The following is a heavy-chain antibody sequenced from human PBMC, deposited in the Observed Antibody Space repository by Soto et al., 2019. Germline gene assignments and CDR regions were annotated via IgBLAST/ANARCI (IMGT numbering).Heavy chain of an antibody. D-gene: IGHD3-3*01. V-gene: IGHV3-48*03. CDR3: ARDYLRPRYYDFWSGYSDGNYYYGMDV. Sequence: LRLSCAASGFTFSSYEMNWVRQAPGKGLEWVSYISSSGSTIYYADSVKGRFTISRDNAKNSLYLQMNSLRAEDTAVYYCARDYLRPRYYDFWSGYSDGNYYYGMDVWGQGATVTVSS. CDR2: ISSSGSTI. CDR1: GFTFSSYE. J-gene: IGHJ6*02.